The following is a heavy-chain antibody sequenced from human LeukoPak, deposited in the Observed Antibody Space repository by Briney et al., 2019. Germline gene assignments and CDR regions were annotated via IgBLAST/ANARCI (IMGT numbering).Heavy chain of an antibody. Sequence: GSVKVSCKAPGYTFTIYDISWVRQAPGQGLEWMGWISGNNGKTNYAKKFQVRVTMTTDTSTSTTDMELRSLRSDDTAIYFCARRWGSGIRGAFDIWGEGTMVTVSS. CDR2: ISGNNGKT. D-gene: IGHD3-10*01. J-gene: IGHJ3*02. CDR3: ARRWGSGIRGAFDI. V-gene: IGHV1-18*01. CDR1: GYTFTIYD.